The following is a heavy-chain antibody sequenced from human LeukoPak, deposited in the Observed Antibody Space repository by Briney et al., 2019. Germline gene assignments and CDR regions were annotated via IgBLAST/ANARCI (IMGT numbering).Heavy chain of an antibody. D-gene: IGHD3-22*01. Sequence: GGSLRLSCAASGFTFSSYWMSWVRQAPGKGLEWVANIKQDGSEKYYVDSVKGRFTISRDNAKNSLYLQMNSLRAEDTAVYYCARANYDSSGSFDYWGQGTLVTVSS. CDR2: IKQDGSEK. V-gene: IGHV3-7*04. CDR3: ARANYDSSGSFDY. J-gene: IGHJ4*02. CDR1: GFTFSSYW.